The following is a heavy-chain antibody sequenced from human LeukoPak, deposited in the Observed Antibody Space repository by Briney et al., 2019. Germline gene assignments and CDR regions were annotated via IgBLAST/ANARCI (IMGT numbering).Heavy chain of an antibody. Sequence: PSETLSLTCAVYGGSFSGYYWSWIRQPPGKGLEWIGEINHSGSTNYNPSLKSRVTISIDTSKNQFSLKLSSVTAADTAVYYCARSETIESNYYYYGMDVWGQGTTVTVSS. CDR3: ARSETIESNYYYYGMDV. V-gene: IGHV4-34*01. D-gene: IGHD3-9*01. J-gene: IGHJ6*02. CDR2: INHSGST. CDR1: GGSFSGYY.